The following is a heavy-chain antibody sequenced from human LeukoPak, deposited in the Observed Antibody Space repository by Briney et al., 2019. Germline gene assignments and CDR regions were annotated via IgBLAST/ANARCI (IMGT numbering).Heavy chain of an antibody. CDR1: GGSFSGYY. J-gene: IGHJ6*02. Sequence: SETLSLTCAVYGGSFSGYYWSWIRQPPGKGLEWIGYIYYTGSTNYNPSLKSRVTISVDTSKNQFSLKLSSVTAADTAVYYCARAIFTIFGVVTPYGMDVWGQGTTVTVSS. V-gene: IGHV4-59*01. CDR3: ARAIFTIFGVVTPYGMDV. D-gene: IGHD3-3*01. CDR2: IYYTGST.